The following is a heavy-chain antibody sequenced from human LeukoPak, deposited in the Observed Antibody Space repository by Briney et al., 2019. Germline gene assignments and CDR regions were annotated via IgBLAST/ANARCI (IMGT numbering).Heavy chain of an antibody. CDR2: IYYSGST. J-gene: IGHJ6*02. Sequence: SETLSLTCTVSGGSISSYYWSWIRQPPGKGLEWIGYIYYSGSTNYNPPLKSRVTISVDTSKNQFSLKLSSVTAADTAVYYCARTFQAPSYGDSDSRTKYPYSMDVWGQGTMVAVSS. D-gene: IGHD4-17*01. CDR3: ARTFQAPSYGDSDSRTKYPYSMDV. V-gene: IGHV4-59*12. CDR1: GGSISSYY.